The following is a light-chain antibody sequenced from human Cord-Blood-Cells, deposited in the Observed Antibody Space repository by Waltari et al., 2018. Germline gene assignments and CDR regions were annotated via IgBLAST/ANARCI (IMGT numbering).Light chain of an antibody. CDR2: EVS. CDR1: SSDVGSYNR. V-gene: IGLV2-18*02. J-gene: IGLJ3*02. CDR3: SSYTSSSTWV. Sequence: QSALPPPPSVCGSPGQSVTISFTGTSSDVGSYNRVSRYQQPPGTAPKLMIYEVSNRPSGVPDRFSGSKSGNTASLTISGLQAEDEADYYCSSYTSSSTWVFGGGTKLTVL.